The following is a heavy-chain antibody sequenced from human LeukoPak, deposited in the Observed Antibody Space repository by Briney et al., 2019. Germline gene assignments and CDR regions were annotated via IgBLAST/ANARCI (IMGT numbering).Heavy chain of an antibody. V-gene: IGHV1-2*06. J-gene: IGHJ4*02. CDR2: INPNSGGT. CDR1: GYTFTGYY. D-gene: IGHD6-13*01. Sequence: ASVKVSCKASGYTFTGYYMHWVRQAPGQGLEWMGRINPNSGGTNYAQKFQGRVTMTRDTSISTAYMELSRLRSDDTAVYYCARGRLGSRYSSSWYFDYWGQGTLVTVSS. CDR3: ARGRLGSRYSSSWYFDY.